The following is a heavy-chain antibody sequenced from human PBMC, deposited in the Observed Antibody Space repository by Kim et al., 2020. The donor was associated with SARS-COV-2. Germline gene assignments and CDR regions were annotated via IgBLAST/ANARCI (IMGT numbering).Heavy chain of an antibody. J-gene: IGHJ3*02. V-gene: IGHV1-69*13. Sequence: SVKVSCKASGGTFSSYAISWVRQAPGQGLEWMGGIIPIFGTANYAQKFQGRVTITADESTSTAYMELSSLRSEDTAVYYCARRPGVVTTSPFDIWGQGTMVTVSS. CDR1: GGTFSSYA. CDR2: IIPIFGTA. CDR3: ARRPGVVTTSPFDI. D-gene: IGHD3-3*01.